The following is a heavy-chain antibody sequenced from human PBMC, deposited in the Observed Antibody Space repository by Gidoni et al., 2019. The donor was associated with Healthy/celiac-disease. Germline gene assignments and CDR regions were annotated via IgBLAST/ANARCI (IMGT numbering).Heavy chain of an antibody. CDR2: IKSKTDVGTT. Sequence: EVQLVESGGGLVKPGGSLRLSCAASGFTFSNAWMSWVRQAPGKGLEWVGRIKSKTDVGTTDYAAPVKGRFTISRDDSKNTLYLQMNSLKTEDTAVYYCTTDRDTMVRGVIMDFDYWGQGTLVTVSS. D-gene: IGHD3-10*01. V-gene: IGHV3-15*01. J-gene: IGHJ4*02. CDR3: TTDRDTMVRGVIMDFDY. CDR1: GFTFSNAW.